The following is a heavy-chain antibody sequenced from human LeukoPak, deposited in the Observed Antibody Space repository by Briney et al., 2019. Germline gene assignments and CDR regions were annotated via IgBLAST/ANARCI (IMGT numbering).Heavy chain of an antibody. Sequence: PSETLSLTCTVSGGSISSGSYYWSWIRQPAGKGLEWIGRIYTSGSTNYNPSLKSRVTISVDTSKNQFSLKLSSVTPADTAVYYCARGRAAAGIPFDYWGQGTLVTFSS. D-gene: IGHD6-13*01. V-gene: IGHV4-61*02. J-gene: IGHJ4*02. CDR2: IYTSGST. CDR1: GGSISSGSYY. CDR3: ARGRAAAGIPFDY.